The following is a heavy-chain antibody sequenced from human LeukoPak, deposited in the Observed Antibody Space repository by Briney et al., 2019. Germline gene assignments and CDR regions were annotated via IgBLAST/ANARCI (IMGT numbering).Heavy chain of an antibody. CDR2: ISYDGSNK. V-gene: IGHV3-30*04. CDR1: GFTFSSYA. CDR3: ARETGGSNWFDP. J-gene: IGHJ5*02. Sequence: GGSLRLSCAASGFTFSSYAMHWVRQAPGKGLEWVAVISYDGSNKYYADSVKGRFTISRDNGKNSLYLQMNSLRAEDTAMYYCARETGGSNWFDPWGQGTLVTVSS. D-gene: IGHD7-27*01.